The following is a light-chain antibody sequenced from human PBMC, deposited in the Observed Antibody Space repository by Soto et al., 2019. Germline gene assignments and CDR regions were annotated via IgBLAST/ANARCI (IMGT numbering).Light chain of an antibody. V-gene: IGKV3-11*01. Sequence: EIVLTQSPATLSLSPGERATLSCRASQSVSSYLAWYQQKPGQAPRLLIYDASSRATGIPARFSGSGSGTGFTLTIRSLEPENFGVFYCQQASNGGGGEYTFGQGTKLEIK. J-gene: IGKJ2*01. CDR3: QQASNGGGGEYT. CDR2: DAS. CDR1: QSVSSY.